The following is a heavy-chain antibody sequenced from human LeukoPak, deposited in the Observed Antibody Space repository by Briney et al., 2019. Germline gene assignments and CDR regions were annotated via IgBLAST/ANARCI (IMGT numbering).Heavy chain of an antibody. CDR1: GGSISSGGYS. CDR2: IYYSGST. Sequence: ASETLSLTCAVSGGSISSGGYSWSWIRQPPGKGLEWIGYIYYSGSTNYNPSLKSRFTISVDTSKTQFSLKLSSVTAADTAVYYCARSLMVTAIGVLGYWGQGTLVTVSS. J-gene: IGHJ1*01. D-gene: IGHD2-21*02. V-gene: IGHV4-30-4*07. CDR3: ARSLMVTAIGVLGY.